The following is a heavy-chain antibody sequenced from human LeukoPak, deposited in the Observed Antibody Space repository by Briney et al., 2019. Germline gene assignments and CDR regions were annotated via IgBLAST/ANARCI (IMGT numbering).Heavy chain of an antibody. CDR3: ARSPSYYDILTGYSWGYYGMDV. CDR2: INAGNGNT. Sequence: ASVKVSCKASVYTFTSYAMHWVRQAPGQRLEWMGWINAGNGNTKYSQKFQGRVTITRDTSASTAYMELSSLRSEDTAVYYCARSPSYYDILTGYSWGYYGMDVWGQGTTVTVSS. V-gene: IGHV1-3*01. CDR1: VYTFTSYA. J-gene: IGHJ6*02. D-gene: IGHD3-9*01.